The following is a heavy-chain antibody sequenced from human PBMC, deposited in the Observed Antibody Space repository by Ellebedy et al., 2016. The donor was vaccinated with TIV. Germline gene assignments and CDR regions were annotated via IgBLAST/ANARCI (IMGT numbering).Heavy chain of an antibody. J-gene: IGHJ4*02. CDR1: GFAFSTYS. CDR3: AREKSGHKWNDGFDS. Sequence: PGESLKISCAASGFAFSTYSMNWVRQAPGKGLEWVSSISSSGASRYHADSMEGRFTISRDNAKNSLYLQMNSLRADDTAVYYCAREKSGHKWNDGFDSWGQGTLVTVSS. V-gene: IGHV3-21*01. D-gene: IGHD1-1*01. CDR2: ISSSGASR.